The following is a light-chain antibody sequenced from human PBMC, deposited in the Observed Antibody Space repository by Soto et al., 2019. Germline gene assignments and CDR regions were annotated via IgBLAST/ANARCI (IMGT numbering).Light chain of an antibody. CDR3: SSYTSSSIVV. V-gene: IGLV2-14*01. J-gene: IGLJ2*01. Sequence: QSALTQPASVSGSPGQSITISCTGTSSDVGGYNYVSWYQQHPGKAPKLMIYEVSNRPSGVSNRFSGSKSGNTASLTISGLQAEDEADYYCSSYTSSSIVVVGGGTELTVL. CDR1: SSDVGGYNY. CDR2: EVS.